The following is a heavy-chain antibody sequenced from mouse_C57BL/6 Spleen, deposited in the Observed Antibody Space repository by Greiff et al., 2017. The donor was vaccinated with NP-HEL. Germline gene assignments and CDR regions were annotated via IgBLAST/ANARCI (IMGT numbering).Heavy chain of an antibody. CDR3: ARDYGRKYYAMDY. CDR1: GFTFSDYG. J-gene: IGHJ4*01. V-gene: IGHV5-17*01. D-gene: IGHD1-1*01. CDR2: ISSGSSTI. Sequence: EVKLMESGGGLVKPGGSLKLSCAASGFTFSDYGMHWVRQAPEKGLEWVAYISSGSSTIYYADTVKGRFTISRDNAKNTLFLQMTSLRSEDTAMYYCARDYGRKYYAMDYWGQGTSVTVSS.